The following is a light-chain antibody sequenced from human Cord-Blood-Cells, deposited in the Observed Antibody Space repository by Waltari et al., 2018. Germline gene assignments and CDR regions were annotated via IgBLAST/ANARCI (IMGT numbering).Light chain of an antibody. V-gene: IGKV1-33*01. Sequence: DIQMTQSPSSLSASVGDRVTITCQASQDISNYLNWYQQKPGKAPKLLIYDASNLETGVPSRFRGSGAGTDFTVSNSSLQPEDIATYYCQQYDNLPPYTFGQGTKLEIK. CDR1: QDISNY. CDR2: DAS. CDR3: QQYDNLPPYT. J-gene: IGKJ2*01.